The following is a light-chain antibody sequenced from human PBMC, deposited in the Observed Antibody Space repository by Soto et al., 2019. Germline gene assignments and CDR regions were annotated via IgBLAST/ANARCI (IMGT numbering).Light chain of an antibody. CDR2: KAS. V-gene: IGKV1-5*03. Sequence: DIQMTQSPSTLSASVGDRVTITCRASQSIRSWLAWYQQKPGKAPKLLSYKASSLESGAPARFSGSGSGTEFTLTISTLQPDDYASYYCQQYNSLWTFGQGTKVEIK. CDR3: QQYNSLWT. CDR1: QSIRSW. J-gene: IGKJ1*01.